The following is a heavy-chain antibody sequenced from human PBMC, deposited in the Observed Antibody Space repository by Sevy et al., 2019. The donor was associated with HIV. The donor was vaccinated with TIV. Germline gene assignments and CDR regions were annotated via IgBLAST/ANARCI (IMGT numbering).Heavy chain of an antibody. Sequence: SETLSLTCTVSGGSIRSVNWWHWVRQPPGKGLEGIGEIYHSGSSKYNPSLKSRVTISVDNSKNPFSLKLSSVTAADLVVYYCSRGGETPRGFDPWGQGTLVTVSS. J-gene: IGHJ5*02. V-gene: IGHV4-4*02. CDR1: GGSIRSVNW. CDR2: IYHSGSS. CDR3: SRGGETPRGFDP. D-gene: IGHD3-16*01.